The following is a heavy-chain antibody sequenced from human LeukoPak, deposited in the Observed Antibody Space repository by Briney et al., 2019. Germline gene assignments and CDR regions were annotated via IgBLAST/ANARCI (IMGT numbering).Heavy chain of an antibody. CDR3: ARSTYGDYSPTFFDP. V-gene: IGHV4-59*08. Sequence: SETLSLTCTVSGGSIGGYYWRWIRQPPGKGLEWIGYIYYSGSTKYNPSLKSRVTISVDTAKNQFSLKLSSVTAADTAVYYCARSTYGDYSPTFFDPWGQGTLVTVSS. CDR1: GGSIGGYY. CDR2: IYYSGST. J-gene: IGHJ5*02. D-gene: IGHD4-17*01.